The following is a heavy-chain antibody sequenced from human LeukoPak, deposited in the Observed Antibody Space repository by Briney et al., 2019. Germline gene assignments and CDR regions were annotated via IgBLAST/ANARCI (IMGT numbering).Heavy chain of an antibody. CDR1: GISISTYY. V-gene: IGHV4-4*07. CDR3: AGGPSGTAYD. CDR2: IYTSGNT. Sequence: PSETPSLTCAVSGISISTYYWSWIRQPAGKGLEWIGRIYTSGNTNYKPSLKSRLTISVDKSKNHLSLKLSSLTAADTAFYYCAGGPSGTAYDWGHGTLVTVSS. D-gene: IGHD1-1*01. J-gene: IGHJ4*01.